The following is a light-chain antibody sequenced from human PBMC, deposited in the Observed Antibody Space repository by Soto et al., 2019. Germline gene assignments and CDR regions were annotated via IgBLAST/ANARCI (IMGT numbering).Light chain of an antibody. Sequence: EVVLTQSPATLSLSQGERATLSCRASQTVITYLAWYQQKPGQAPRLLIFDATKRVTGIPARFSGSGSGTDFTLTISSLEPEDFAVYYCQQRGTFGGGTMVDVK. CDR2: DAT. CDR3: QQRGT. CDR1: QTVITY. J-gene: IGKJ4*01. V-gene: IGKV3-11*01.